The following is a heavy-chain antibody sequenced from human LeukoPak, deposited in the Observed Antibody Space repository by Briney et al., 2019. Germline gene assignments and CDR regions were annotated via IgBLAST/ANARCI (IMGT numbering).Heavy chain of an antibody. CDR2: ISYDGRNK. CDR3: AKGPLRGTAAAIDY. CDR1: GFTFNNYG. V-gene: IGHV3-30*18. D-gene: IGHD2-2*01. J-gene: IGHJ4*02. Sequence: GGSLRLSCAASGFTFNNYGMHWVRQAPGKGLEWVAVISYDGRNKHYPDSVKGRFTISRDISTDTLWLQMDSLRTEDTAVYYCAKGPLRGTAAAIDYWGQGTLVTVFS.